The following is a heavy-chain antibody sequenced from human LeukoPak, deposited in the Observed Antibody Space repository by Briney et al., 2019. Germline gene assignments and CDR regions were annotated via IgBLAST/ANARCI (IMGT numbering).Heavy chain of an antibody. CDR1: GGSFSGYY. Sequence: SETLSLTCAVYGGSFSGYYWSWIRQPPGKGLEWIGEINHSGSTNYNPSLKSRVTISVDTSKNQFSLKLSSVTAADTAVYYCARSDPGIAAAVTPFTGYGKDVWGQGTTVTVSS. J-gene: IGHJ6*02. D-gene: IGHD6-13*01. CDR2: INHSGST. V-gene: IGHV4-34*01. CDR3: ARSDPGIAAAVTPFTGYGKDV.